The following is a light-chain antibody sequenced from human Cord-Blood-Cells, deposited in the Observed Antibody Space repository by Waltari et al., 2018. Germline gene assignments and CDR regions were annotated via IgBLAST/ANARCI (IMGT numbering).Light chain of an antibody. CDR1: QGMSNY. V-gene: IGKV1-27*01. CDR2: AAS. Sequence: DLQMTQPPSSLSASVGDRVTITCRASQGMSNYLAWYQQKPGKVPKLLIYAASTLQSGVPSRFSGSGSGTDFTLTISSLQPEDVATYYCQKYNSAPLTFGGGTKVEIK. J-gene: IGKJ4*01. CDR3: QKYNSAPLT.